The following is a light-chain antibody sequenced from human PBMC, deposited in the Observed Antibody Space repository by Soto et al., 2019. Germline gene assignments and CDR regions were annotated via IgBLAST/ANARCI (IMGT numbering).Light chain of an antibody. CDR3: QQYDNLRGFT. V-gene: IGKV1-33*01. CDR2: GAS. CDR1: QDISNY. Sequence: DIQMTQSPYSLSASVGDRVTITCQASQDISNYLNWYQQKPGKAPKILIYGASNLETGVASGLSGSGSGTDLTFTIGSVQLEEIAIYYCQQYDNLRGFTLAPGPEVHIK. J-gene: IGKJ3*01.